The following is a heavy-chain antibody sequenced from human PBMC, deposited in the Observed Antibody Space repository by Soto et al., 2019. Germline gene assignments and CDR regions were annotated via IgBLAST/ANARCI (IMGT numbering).Heavy chain of an antibody. CDR3: ARVQGAVAADD. D-gene: IGHD6-19*01. V-gene: IGHV1-3*01. CDR2: INAGNGDT. Sequence: ASVKVACKATRYHLTSYAIHCVRQAPGQSVEWMGWINAGNGDTKYSPKFQGRVTITRDTSASTAYMELSSRRSEDTAVYYCARVQGAVAADDWGQGTLVTVSS. J-gene: IGHJ4*02. CDR1: RYHLTSYA.